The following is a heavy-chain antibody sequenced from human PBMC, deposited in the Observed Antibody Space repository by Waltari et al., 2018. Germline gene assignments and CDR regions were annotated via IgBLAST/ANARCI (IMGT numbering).Heavy chain of an antibody. CDR1: GFTFDDYG. J-gene: IGHJ6*02. V-gene: IGHV3-20*01. CDR2: INWNGGST. CDR3: ARGPLGYCSGGSCRYYYGMDV. Sequence: EVQLVESGGGVVRPGGSLRLSCAASGFTFDDYGMSWVRHAPGKGLEWVSGINWNGGSTGYADSGKGRVTSARDNAKNSLYLQMNSLRAEDTALYHCARGPLGYCSGGSCRYYYGMDVWGQGTTVTVSS. D-gene: IGHD2-15*01.